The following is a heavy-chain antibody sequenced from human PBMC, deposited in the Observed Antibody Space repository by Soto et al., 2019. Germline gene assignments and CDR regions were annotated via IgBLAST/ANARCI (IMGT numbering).Heavy chain of an antibody. CDR1: GGIFSNFA. D-gene: IGHD5-18*01. CDR2: IIPILATP. Sequence: QVQLVQSGPEVKKPGSSVKVSCTASGGIFSNFAVSWVRQAPGQGLEWMGGIIPILATPKYAQKFQGRVTIAAVKNIAYMALRSLTSEDTAVYYCARVRSRDAYNYVLDKWGQGTLVTVSS. V-gene: IGHV1-69*06. J-gene: IGHJ4*02. CDR3: ARVRSRDAYNYVLDK.